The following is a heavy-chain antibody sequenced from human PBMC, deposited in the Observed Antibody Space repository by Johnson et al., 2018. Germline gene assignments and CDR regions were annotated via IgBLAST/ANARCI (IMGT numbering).Heavy chain of an antibody. Sequence: QVQLQQWGAGLLKPSETLSLTCAVYGGSFSGYYWSWIRQPPGKGLEWIGEINHSGSTNYNPSLKSRVTISVDTSKNQFSLKLSSVTAADTAVYYCARDSWDTSSWYGAFDIWGLGTMVTVAS. CDR1: GGSFSGYY. D-gene: IGHD6-13*01. CDR3: ARDSWDTSSWYGAFDI. J-gene: IGHJ3*02. V-gene: IGHV4-34*01. CDR2: INHSGST.